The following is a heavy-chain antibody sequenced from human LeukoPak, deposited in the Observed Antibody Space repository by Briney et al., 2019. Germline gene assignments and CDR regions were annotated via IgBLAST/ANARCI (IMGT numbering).Heavy chain of an antibody. V-gene: IGHV1-8*03. Sequence: ASVKVSCTASGYTFTNYDINWVRQATGQGPEWMGWMNPSSGDTGYAQKFQGRVTITTNTSISTAYMELSSLRSEDTAVYYCATDQVGASTFDIWGQGTMVTVSS. J-gene: IGHJ3*02. CDR3: ATDQVGASTFDI. CDR2: MNPSSGDT. D-gene: IGHD1-26*01. CDR1: GYTFTNYD.